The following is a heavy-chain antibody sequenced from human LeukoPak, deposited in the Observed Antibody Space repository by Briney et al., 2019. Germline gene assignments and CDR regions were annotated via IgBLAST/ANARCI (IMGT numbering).Heavy chain of an antibody. D-gene: IGHD2-15*01. CDR1: GFTFSSYA. CDR3: ANGGCSGGSCFTFDY. Sequence: GGSLRLSCAASGFTFSSYAMSRVRQAPGKGLEWVSAISGSGGSTYYADSVKGRFTISRDNSKNTLYLQMNSLRAEDTAVYYCANGGCSGGSCFTFDYWGQGTLVTVSS. J-gene: IGHJ4*02. CDR2: ISGSGGST. V-gene: IGHV3-23*01.